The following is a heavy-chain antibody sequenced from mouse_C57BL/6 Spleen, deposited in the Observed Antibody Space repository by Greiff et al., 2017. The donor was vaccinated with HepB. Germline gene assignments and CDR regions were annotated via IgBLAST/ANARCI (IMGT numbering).Heavy chain of an antibody. J-gene: IGHJ3*01. V-gene: IGHV2-2*01. CDR2: IWSGGST. D-gene: IGHD4-1*01. CDR3: ARNYWDGGVAY. CDR1: GFSLTSYG. Sequence: QVQLKESGPGLVQPSQSLSITCTVSGFSLTSYGVHWVRQSPGKGLEWLGVIWSGGSTDYNAAFISRLSISKDNSKSQVFFKMNSLQPDDTAIYYCARNYWDGGVAYWGQGTLVTVSA.